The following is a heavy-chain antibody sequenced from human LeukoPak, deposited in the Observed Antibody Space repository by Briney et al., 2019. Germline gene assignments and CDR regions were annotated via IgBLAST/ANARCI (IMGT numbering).Heavy chain of an antibody. CDR1: GVIISSYA. CDR3: AKYGLVGNSYLFDY. V-gene: IGHV3-23*01. CDR2: ISGSGGST. Sequence: PGGSLRLSCAASGVIISSYAMSWVRQAPGKGLEWVSAISGSGGSTYYADSVKGRFTISRDNSKNTLYLQMNSLRAEDTAVYYCAKYGLVGNSYLFDYWGQGTLVTVSS. J-gene: IGHJ4*02. D-gene: IGHD4-23*01.